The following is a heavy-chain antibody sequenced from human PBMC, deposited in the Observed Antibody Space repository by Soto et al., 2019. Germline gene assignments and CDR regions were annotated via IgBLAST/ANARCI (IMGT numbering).Heavy chain of an antibody. D-gene: IGHD2-2*03. Sequence: EMQLVESGGGSVQPSRSLRLSCAASGFSFDDYGMHWVRQGPGKGLEWVSGISWNSGDIYYADSVKGRFTISRDNAKKSLYLQMNSLRTEDTALYYCAKDNDLDRDGPFDYWGQGILVTVSS. CDR2: ISWNSGDI. J-gene: IGHJ4*02. CDR3: AKDNDLDRDGPFDY. V-gene: IGHV3-9*01. CDR1: GFSFDDYG.